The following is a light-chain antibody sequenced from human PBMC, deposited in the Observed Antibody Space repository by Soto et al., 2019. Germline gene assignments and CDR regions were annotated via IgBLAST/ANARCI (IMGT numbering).Light chain of an antibody. V-gene: IGLV1-40*01. Sequence: QSVLTQPPSVSGAPGQRVTISCTGSSSNIGAGYDVHWYQQLPGTAPKHLIYGNSNRPSGVPDRFSGSKSGTSASLAITGLQAEDEADYYCQSYDSSLSGVFGTGTKLTVL. CDR1: SSNIGAGYD. J-gene: IGLJ1*01. CDR3: QSYDSSLSGV. CDR2: GNS.